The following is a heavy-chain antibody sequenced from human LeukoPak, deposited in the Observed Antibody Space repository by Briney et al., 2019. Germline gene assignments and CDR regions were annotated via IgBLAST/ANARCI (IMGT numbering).Heavy chain of an antibody. J-gene: IGHJ4*02. CDR3: ARDQYCSSTSCYGRASYFDY. Sequence: SETLSLTCAVYGGSFRGYYWTWIRQPPGKGLEWIGYIYYSGSTNYNPSLKSRVTISVDTSKNQFSLKLSSVTAADTAVYYCARDQYCSSTSCYGRASYFDYWGQGTLVTVSS. CDR1: GGSFRGYY. D-gene: IGHD2-2*01. CDR2: IYYSGST. V-gene: IGHV4-59*01.